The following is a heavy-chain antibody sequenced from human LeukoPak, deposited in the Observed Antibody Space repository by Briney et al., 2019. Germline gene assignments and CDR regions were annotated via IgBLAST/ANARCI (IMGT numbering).Heavy chain of an antibody. CDR3: AKCSTSAYTTGWCNWIDP. Sequence: AGGSLRLSCVASGFTFTSDAMNWVRQAPGKGLEWVSSTVSRGTTQYADSVKGRFTVSRDTSKNTLYLQMNSLRADDTAVYYCAKCSTSAYTTGWCNWIDPWGQGTQVTVSS. J-gene: IGHJ5*02. V-gene: IGHV3-23*01. CDR2: TVSRGTT. D-gene: IGHD6-19*01. CDR1: GFTFTSDA.